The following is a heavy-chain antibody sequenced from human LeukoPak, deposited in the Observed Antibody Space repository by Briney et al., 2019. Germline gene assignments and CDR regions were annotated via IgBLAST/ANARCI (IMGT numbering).Heavy chain of an antibody. CDR2: IYYGGST. J-gene: IGHJ4*02. D-gene: IGHD2-21*01. CDR1: GASISSSDYY. V-gene: IGHV4-39*01. CDR3: ANIVNSNAWRW. Sequence: PSETLSLTCTVSGASISSSDYYGGWIRQPPGKGLEWIGTIYYGGSTYYNPSLESRVTISVDTSMYQFSLRLSSVTAADTAVYYCANIVNSNAWRWGGQGTLVTVSS.